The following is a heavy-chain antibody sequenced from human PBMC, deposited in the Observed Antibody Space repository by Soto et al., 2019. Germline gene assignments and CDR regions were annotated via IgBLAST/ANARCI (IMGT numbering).Heavy chain of an antibody. CDR3: ARGDFYSGDL. CDR1: GFTFRSYW. D-gene: IGHD4-4*01. J-gene: IGHJ5*02. CDR2: INEDESEK. V-gene: IGHV3-7*05. Sequence: EVQLVESGGGLVQPGESLRLSCVASGFTFRSYWMSWVRQAPGKGLEWVANINEDESEKNYVDSVKGRFTISRDNAKNSLYLQMNSLRAEDTAMYFCARGDFYSGDLWGQGTLVTVSP.